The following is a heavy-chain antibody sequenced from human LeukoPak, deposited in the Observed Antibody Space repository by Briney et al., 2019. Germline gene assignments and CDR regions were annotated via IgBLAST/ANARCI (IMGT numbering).Heavy chain of an antibody. Sequence: ASVNVSCKASGYTFTSYGISWVRQAPGQGLEWMGWISAYNGNTNYAQKLQGRVTMTTDTSTSTAYMELRSLRSDDTAVYYCARVALTDTAMVRWGYYFDYWGQGTLVTVSS. CDR2: ISAYNGNT. CDR3: ARVALTDTAMVRWGYYFDY. D-gene: IGHD5-18*01. V-gene: IGHV1-18*01. J-gene: IGHJ4*02. CDR1: GYTFTSYG.